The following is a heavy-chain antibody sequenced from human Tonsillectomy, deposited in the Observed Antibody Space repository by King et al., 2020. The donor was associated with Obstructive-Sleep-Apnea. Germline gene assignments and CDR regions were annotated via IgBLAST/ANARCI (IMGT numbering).Heavy chain of an antibody. CDR3: ARDPPSGYDSRGYFYDLYFDY. CDR2: ISYDGNEK. J-gene: IGHJ4*02. V-gene: IGHV3-30*04. Sequence: VQLVESGGGVVQPGRSLRLSCAASGFNFGSYAMHWVRQAPGKGLEWVALISYDGNEKYYADSVKGRFTISRDNSKNTLFLQMNSLRPEDTAVYYCARDPPSGYDSRGYFYDLYFDYWGQGTLVTVSS. CDR1: GFNFGSYA. D-gene: IGHD3-22*01.